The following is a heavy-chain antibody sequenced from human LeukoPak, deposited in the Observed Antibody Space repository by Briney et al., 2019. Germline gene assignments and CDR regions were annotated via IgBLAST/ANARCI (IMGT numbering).Heavy chain of an antibody. CDR2: ISPNSGDT. Sequence: GASVKVSCKASGYTFTGHYMHWVRQAPGQGLEWMGWISPNSGDTDYAQRFQGRVSMTRDTSISTAYMELSRLRSDDTAVCYCARAAIAVAGDYHYHYMDVWGKGTTVTVSS. CDR1: GYTFTGHY. V-gene: IGHV1-2*02. J-gene: IGHJ6*03. D-gene: IGHD6-19*01. CDR3: ARAAIAVAGDYHYHYMDV.